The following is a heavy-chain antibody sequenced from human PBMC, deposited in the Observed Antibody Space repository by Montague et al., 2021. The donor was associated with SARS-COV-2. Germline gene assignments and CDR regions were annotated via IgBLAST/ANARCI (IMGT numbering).Heavy chain of an antibody. J-gene: IGHJ4*02. D-gene: IGHD4-17*01. V-gene: IGHV4-59*01. Sequence: SETLSLTCTVSVGCISGYYWSWIRQPPGKGLEWIGLIYYSGSTNYNPSLKSRVTISVDTSKNQFSLKLSSVTAADTAVYYCAREPDYGDYFDYWGQGTLVTVSS. CDR2: IYYSGST. CDR3: AREPDYGDYFDY. CDR1: VGCISGYY.